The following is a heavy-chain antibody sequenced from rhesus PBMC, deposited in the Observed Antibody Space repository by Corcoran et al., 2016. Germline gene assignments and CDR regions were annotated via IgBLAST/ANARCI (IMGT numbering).Heavy chain of an antibody. CDR3: ARGASGAGDY. Sequence: EVQLVESGGGLVQPGGSLRLSCVVSGFTFSSSGFHWVRQAPGKGLQGDSPIETNGDPTLYTDSVQGRFSISRENAKNTLYLRMDSLRVEDTAVYYCARGASGAGDYWGQGVLVTVSS. J-gene: IGHJ4*01. CDR1: GFTFSSSG. V-gene: IGHV3-22*01. D-gene: IGHD6-31*01. CDR2: IETNGDPT.